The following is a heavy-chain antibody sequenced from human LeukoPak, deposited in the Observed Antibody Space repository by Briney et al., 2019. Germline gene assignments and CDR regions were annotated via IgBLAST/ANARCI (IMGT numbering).Heavy chain of an antibody. CDR1: GFTFNSYV. CDR2: ISYVGNKE. D-gene: IGHD4-17*01. J-gene: IGHJ4*02. V-gene: IGHV3-30-3*01. CDR3: ASTVTGYYFDY. Sequence: GGSLRLSCVASGFTFNSYVMHWVRQAPGKGLEWVAVISYVGNKEYYADSVKGRFTISRDNAKNTLYLHMNSLRAEDTAVYYCASTVTGYYFDYWGQGTLVTVSS.